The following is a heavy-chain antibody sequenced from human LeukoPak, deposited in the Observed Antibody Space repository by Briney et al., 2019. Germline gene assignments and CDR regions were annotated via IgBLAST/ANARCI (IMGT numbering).Heavy chain of an antibody. V-gene: IGHV1-2*02. CDR1: GYTFTGYY. D-gene: IGHD5-12*01. CDR2: INPNSGGT. Sequence: ASVKVSCKASGYTFTGYYMHWVRQAPGQGLEWMGWINPNSGGTNYAQKFQGRVTMTRDTSTSTAYMELSRLRSDDTAVYYCARVQRWLPYDAFDIWGQGTMVTVSS. J-gene: IGHJ3*02. CDR3: ARVQRWLPYDAFDI.